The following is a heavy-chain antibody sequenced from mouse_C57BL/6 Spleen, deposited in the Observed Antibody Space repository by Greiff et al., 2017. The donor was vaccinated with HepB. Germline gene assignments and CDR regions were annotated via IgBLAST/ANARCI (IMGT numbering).Heavy chain of an antibody. D-gene: IGHD2-12*01. V-gene: IGHV5-9-1*02. CDR3: TLLLKGASMDY. CDR1: GFTFSSYA. Sequence: DVQLQESGEGLVKPGGSLKLSCAASGFTFSSYAMSWVRQTPEKRLEWVAYISSGGDYIYYADTVKGRFTISRDNARNTLYLQMSSLKSEDTAMYYCTLLLKGASMDYWGQGTSVTVSS. J-gene: IGHJ4*01. CDR2: ISSGGDYI.